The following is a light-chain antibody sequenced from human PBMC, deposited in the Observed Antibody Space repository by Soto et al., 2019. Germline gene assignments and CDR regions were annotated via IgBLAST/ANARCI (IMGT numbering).Light chain of an antibody. V-gene: IGKV1-39*01. J-gene: IGKJ1*01. CDR3: QQSYSTLRT. CDR2: GAS. Sequence: DIQMTQSASYLSASVGERVTITCRASQSISSYLNWYQQKPGEAPRLLMYGASSLQSGVPSRFSGSGSGKDFTLTISSLHPEDFATYYCQQSYSTLRTFGQGTKVEIK. CDR1: QSISSY.